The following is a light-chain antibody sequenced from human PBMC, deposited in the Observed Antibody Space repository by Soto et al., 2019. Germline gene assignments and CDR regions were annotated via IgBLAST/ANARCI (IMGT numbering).Light chain of an antibody. CDR2: EGT. CDR1: SSDIGRYHL. CDR3: CSHAGSSTYV. J-gene: IGLJ1*01. Sequence: QSALTQPASVSGSPGQSITIPCTGTSSDIGRYHLVSWYQQHPGKAPKLMIYEGTKRPSGVSNRFSGSKSGNTASLTISGLQAEDEADYYCCSHAGSSTYVFGTGTKVTVL. V-gene: IGLV2-23*01.